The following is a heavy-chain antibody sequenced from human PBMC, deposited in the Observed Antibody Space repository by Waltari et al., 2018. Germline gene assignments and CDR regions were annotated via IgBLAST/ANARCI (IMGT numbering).Heavy chain of an antibody. CDR1: GGSISSSSSY. J-gene: IGHJ4*02. CDR3: ASMRLGELSFFDY. V-gene: IGHV4-39*01. CDR2: IYYSGST. D-gene: IGHD3-16*02. Sequence: QLQLQESGPGLVKPSETLSLTCTVSGGSISSSSSYWGWIRQPPGKGLEWIGSIYYSGSTYYNPSLKSRVTISVDTSKNQFSLKLSSVTAADTAVYYCASMRLGELSFFDYWGQGTLVTVSS.